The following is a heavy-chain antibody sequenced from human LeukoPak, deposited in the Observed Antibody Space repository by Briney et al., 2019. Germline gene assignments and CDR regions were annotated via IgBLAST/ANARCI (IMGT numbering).Heavy chain of an antibody. Sequence: GGSLRLSCAASGFTFSNYAMRWVRQAPGKGLEWVSTITSTGDSTYYADSVKGRFTISRDNSKNTLYLQMNSLRAEDTAVYYCAKVSVPYYYDSSGYLDAFDIWGQGTMVTVSS. D-gene: IGHD3-22*01. J-gene: IGHJ3*02. V-gene: IGHV3-23*01. CDR3: AKVSVPYYYDSSGYLDAFDI. CDR2: ITSTGDST. CDR1: GFTFSNYA.